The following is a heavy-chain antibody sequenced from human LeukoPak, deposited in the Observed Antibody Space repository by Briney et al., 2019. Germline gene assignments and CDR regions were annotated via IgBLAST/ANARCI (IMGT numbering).Heavy chain of an antibody. J-gene: IGHJ4*02. D-gene: IGHD6-19*01. CDR1: GFTFSSYG. CDR2: IRYDGSNK. Sequence: GGSLRLSCAASGFTFSSYGMHWVRQAPGKGLEWVAFIRYDGSNKYYADSVKGRFTISRDNSKNTLYLQMNSLRAEDTAVYYCAKAKYSSGWYYFDYWGQGTLVTVSS. V-gene: IGHV3-30*02. CDR3: AKAKYSSGWYYFDY.